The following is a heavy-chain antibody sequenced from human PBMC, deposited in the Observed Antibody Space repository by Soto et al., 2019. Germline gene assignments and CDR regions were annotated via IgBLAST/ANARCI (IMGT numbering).Heavy chain of an antibody. CDR2: IAYDGGNK. V-gene: IGHV3-30*18. J-gene: IGHJ6*02. CDR3: EKTLGYCSSSSCSREFYYYYGMDV. D-gene: IGHD2-15*01. CDR1: GFTFSSYG. Sequence: GGSLRLSCAASGFTFSSYGIHWVRQAPGKGLERVAVIAYDGGNKYYADSVKGRFTISRDNPKNTLYLQMNSLRADDTAVYYCEKTLGYCSSSSCSREFYYYYGMDVWGQGTTVTVYS.